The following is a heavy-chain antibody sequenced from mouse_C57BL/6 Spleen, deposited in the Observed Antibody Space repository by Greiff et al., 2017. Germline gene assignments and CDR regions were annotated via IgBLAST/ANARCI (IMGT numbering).Heavy chain of an antibody. V-gene: IGHV1-61*01. CDR3: ARSDWEGSY. Sequence: QVQLQQPGAELVRPGSSVKLSCKASGYTFTSYWMDWVKQRPGQGLEWIGNIYPSDSETHYNQKFKDKATLTVDKSSSTAYMQLSSLTSEDSAVYYCARSDWEGSYWGQGTTLTVSS. CDR1: GYTFTSYW. CDR2: IYPSDSET. J-gene: IGHJ2*01. D-gene: IGHD4-1*01.